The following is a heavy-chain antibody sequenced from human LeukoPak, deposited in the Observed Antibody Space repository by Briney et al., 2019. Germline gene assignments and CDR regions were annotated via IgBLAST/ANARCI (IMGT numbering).Heavy chain of an antibody. Sequence: SVKVSCKASGRTFSSYAISWVRLAPGQGLEWMGGIIPIFGTANYAQKFQGRVTITADKSTSTAYMELSSLRSEDTAVYYCAARITMIVHDAFDIWGQGTMVTVSS. J-gene: IGHJ3*02. D-gene: IGHD3-22*01. CDR1: GRTFSSYA. V-gene: IGHV1-69*06. CDR3: AARITMIVHDAFDI. CDR2: IIPIFGTA.